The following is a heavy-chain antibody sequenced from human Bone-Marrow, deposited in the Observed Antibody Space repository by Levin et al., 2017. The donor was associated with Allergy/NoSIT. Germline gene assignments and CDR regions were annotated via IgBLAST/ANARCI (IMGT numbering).Heavy chain of an antibody. Sequence: SGPTLVKPTQTVTLTCTFSGFSLTTSGLGVGWIRQPPGKALEWLALIYWNDEIRYSSSLRSRLTITKDTSKNQVVLTMTDMDPVDTATYFCAHSHGYSYIFNFWGQGTLVTVSS. J-gene: IGHJ4*02. V-gene: IGHV2-5*01. CDR1: GFSLTTSGLG. CDR3: AHSHGYSYIFNF. CDR2: IYWNDEI. D-gene: IGHD5-18*01.